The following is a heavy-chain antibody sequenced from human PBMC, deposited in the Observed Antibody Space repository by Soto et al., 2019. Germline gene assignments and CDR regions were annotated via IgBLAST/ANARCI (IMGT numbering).Heavy chain of an antibody. CDR3: ATANWSHHYFDP. J-gene: IGHJ5*02. CDR2: INHSGST. Sequence: SETLSLTCAVYGGSFSGYYWSWLRQPPGKGLEWIGEINHSGSTNYNPSLKSRVTISVDTSKNQFSLKVTSVAAADTAVYYCATANWSHHYFDPWGQGTLVTVSS. D-gene: IGHD1-1*01. CDR1: GGSFSGYY. V-gene: IGHV4-34*01.